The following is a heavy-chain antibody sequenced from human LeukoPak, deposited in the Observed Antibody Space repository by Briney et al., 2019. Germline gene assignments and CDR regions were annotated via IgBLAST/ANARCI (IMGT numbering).Heavy chain of an antibody. CDR3: ARDLYDFWSGSRYYFDY. J-gene: IGHJ4*02. CDR1: GYTFTGYY. V-gene: IGHV1-2*02. CDR2: INPNSGGT. D-gene: IGHD3-3*01. Sequence: ASVKVSCKAPGYTFTGYYMHWVRQAPGQGLEWMGWINPNSGGTNYAQKFQGRVTMTRDTSISTAYMELSRLRSDDTAVYYCARDLYDFWSGSRYYFDYWGQGTLVTVSS.